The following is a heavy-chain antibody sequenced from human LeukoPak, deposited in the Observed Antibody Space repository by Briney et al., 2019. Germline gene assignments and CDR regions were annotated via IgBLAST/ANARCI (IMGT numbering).Heavy chain of an antibody. CDR2: VHQTGSP. D-gene: IGHD3-16*02. V-gene: IGHV4-38-2*01. CDR1: GSSVNSDQY. Sequence: PSETLSLTCEGSGSSVNSDQYWGWMRHSPGAGLEWIGSVHQTGSPYYNPSLGTRVSLSIDSTKNSFSLRLSSVTAADTAVYYCAMLRLGELSLLGDAYDIWGQWTMVTVSS. CDR3: AMLRLGELSLLGDAYDI. J-gene: IGHJ3*02.